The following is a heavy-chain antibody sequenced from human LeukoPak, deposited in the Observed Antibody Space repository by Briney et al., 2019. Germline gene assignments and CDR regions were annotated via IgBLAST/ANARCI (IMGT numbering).Heavy chain of an antibody. V-gene: IGHV4-34*01. CDR3: AREPYIGPGSREQEENWFDP. J-gene: IGHJ5*02. D-gene: IGHD1/OR15-1a*01. Sequence: ASETLSLTCAVYGGSFSGYYWSWIRQPPGKGLEWIGEINHSGSTNYNPSLKSRVTISVDTSKNQFSLKLSSVTAADTAVYYCAREPYIGPGSREQEENWFDPWGQGTLVTVSS. CDR1: GGSFSGYY. CDR2: INHSGST.